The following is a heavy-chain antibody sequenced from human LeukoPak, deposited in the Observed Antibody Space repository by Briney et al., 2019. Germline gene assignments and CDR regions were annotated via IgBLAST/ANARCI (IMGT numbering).Heavy chain of an antibody. D-gene: IGHD5-12*01. V-gene: IGHV3-66*01. CDR3: ARDRPYGGYDGFDY. J-gene: IGHJ4*02. Sequence: GGSLRLSCAASGFTISGLYMSWVRQAPGKGLEWVSVIHTDGNTYYADSVVGRFAISRDNSKNTLSLQMNSLRAEDTAVYYCARDRPYGGYDGFDYWGQGTLVTVSS. CDR1: GFTISGLY. CDR2: IHTDGNT.